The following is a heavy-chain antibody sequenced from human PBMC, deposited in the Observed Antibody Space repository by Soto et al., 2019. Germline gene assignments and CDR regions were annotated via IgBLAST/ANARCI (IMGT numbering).Heavy chain of an antibody. J-gene: IGHJ4*02. D-gene: IGHD6-13*01. CDR2: IYPGDSDT. Sequence: LGASLKISCQASGCSFTTYWIGWVRQMPGKGLEWMGIIYPGDSDTRYSPSFQGQVTISADKSISTAYLQWSSLKASDSAMFYCARKDIAGNSVDFWGQGTLVTVSS. V-gene: IGHV5-51*01. CDR1: GCSFTTYW. CDR3: ARKDIAGNSVDF.